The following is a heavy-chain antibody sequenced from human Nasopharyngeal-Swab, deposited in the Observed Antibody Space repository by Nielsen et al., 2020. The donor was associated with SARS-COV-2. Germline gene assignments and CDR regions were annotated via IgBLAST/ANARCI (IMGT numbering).Heavy chain of an antibody. V-gene: IGHV3-20*04. CDR1: GFTFDDYG. CDR2: INWNGGST. D-gene: IGHD2-21*02. CDR3: AREEAYDGGNDYSYYYYGIDV. J-gene: IGHJ6*02. Sequence: GESLTISCAASGFTFDDYGMSWVRQAPGKGLEWVSGINWNGGSTGYADSVKGRFTISRDNAKNSLYLQMNSLRAEDTALYYCAREEAYDGGNDYSYYYYGIDVWGQGTTVTVSS.